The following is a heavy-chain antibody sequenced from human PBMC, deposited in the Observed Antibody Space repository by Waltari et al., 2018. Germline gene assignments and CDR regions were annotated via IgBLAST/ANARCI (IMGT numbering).Heavy chain of an antibody. D-gene: IGHD2-2*01. V-gene: IGHV4-34*01. J-gene: IGHJ5*02. CDR3: ARGPYCRSTSCPKNWFDP. Sequence: QVQLQQWGAGLLKPSETLSLTCAVYGGSFSGYYWSWIRQPPGKGLEWIGEIKHSGSTNYNPSLKSRVTISVDTSKNQFSLKLSSVTAADTAVYYCARGPYCRSTSCPKNWFDPWGQGTLVTVSS. CDR1: GGSFSGYY. CDR2: IKHSGST.